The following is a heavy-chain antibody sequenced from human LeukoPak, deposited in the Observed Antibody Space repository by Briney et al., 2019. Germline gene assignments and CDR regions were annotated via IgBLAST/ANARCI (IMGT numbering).Heavy chain of an antibody. D-gene: IGHD5-12*01. J-gene: IGHJ3*02. CDR2: INPNSGGT. CDR3: ARDRVATIGNDAFDI. V-gene: IGHV1-2*02. Sequence: ASVKVSCKASGYTFTSHDINWVRQATGQGLEWMGWINPNSGGTNYAQKFQGRVTMTRDTSISTAYMELSRLRSDDTAVYYCARDRVATIGNDAFDIWGQGTMVTVSS. CDR1: GYTFTSHD.